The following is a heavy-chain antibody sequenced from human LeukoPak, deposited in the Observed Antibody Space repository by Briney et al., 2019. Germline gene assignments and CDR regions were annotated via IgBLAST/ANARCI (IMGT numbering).Heavy chain of an antibody. CDR1: GGSISSYY. D-gene: IGHD3-16*01. Sequence: PSETLSLTCTVSGGSISSYYWSWLLQPAGKGLECLGVIYTTGSTNYNPSLKSRVTVSRDTSKNQFSLKLTSVTAADTAVYYCARGGHFFDVWGKGTTVTVSS. V-gene: IGHV4-4*07. CDR3: ARGGHFFDV. CDR2: IYTTGST. J-gene: IGHJ6*03.